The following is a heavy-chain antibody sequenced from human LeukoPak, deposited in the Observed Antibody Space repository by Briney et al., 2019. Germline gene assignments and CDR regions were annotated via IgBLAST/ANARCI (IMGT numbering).Heavy chain of an antibody. J-gene: IGHJ4*02. CDR2: IIGSSI. V-gene: IGHV3-23*01. CDR1: GFMFSTYD. D-gene: IGHD3-22*01. CDR3: ARVGFSSGYYYSFLYYFDY. Sequence: GGSLRLSCAASGFMFSTYDMSWVRQAPGKGLEWVSTIIGSSIYYADSVKGRFTISRDNSKNTLYLQMNSLRAEDTAVYYCARVGFSSGYYYSFLYYFDYWGQGTLVTVSS.